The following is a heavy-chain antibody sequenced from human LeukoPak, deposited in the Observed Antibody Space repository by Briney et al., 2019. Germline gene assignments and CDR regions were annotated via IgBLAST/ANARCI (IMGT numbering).Heavy chain of an antibody. V-gene: IGHV3-21*01. J-gene: IGHJ4*02. CDR3: ARDPSRGYTYGYGDY. D-gene: IGHD5-18*01. CDR2: ISSSSSYI. Sequence: GGSLRLSCAASGFTFSSYSMNWVRQAPGKGLEWVSSISSSSSYIYYADSVKGRFTISRDNAKNLLYLQMNGLRAEDTAVYYCARDPSRGYTYGYGDYWGQGTLVTVSS. CDR1: GFTFSSYS.